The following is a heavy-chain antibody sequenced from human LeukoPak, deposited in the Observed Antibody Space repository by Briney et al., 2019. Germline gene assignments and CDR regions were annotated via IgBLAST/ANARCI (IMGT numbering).Heavy chain of an antibody. V-gene: IGHV3-13*01. J-gene: IGHJ4*02. CDR2: IGTAGDT. CDR1: GFTFSSYD. D-gene: IGHD3-10*01. Sequence: PGGSLRLSCAASGFTFSSYDMHWVRQATGKGLEWVSAIGTAGDTYYPGSVKGRFTISRENAKNSLYLQMNSLRAGDTAVYYCVRGGHYYGSGSYFSRPPDYWGQGTLVTVSS. CDR3: VRGGHYYGSGSYFSRPPDY.